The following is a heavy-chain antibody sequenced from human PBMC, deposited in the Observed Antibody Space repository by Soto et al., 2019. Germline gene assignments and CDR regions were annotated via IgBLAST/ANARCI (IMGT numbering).Heavy chain of an antibody. CDR3: ARDRIIGTSYSDY. D-gene: IGHD1-7*01. CDR1: SGSINSFY. Sequence: SETLSLTCTVSSGSINSFYWAWMRQPAGKGLEWIGRIHSSGTTNYNPSLSSRVTMSVDPSKNQFSLRLTSVTAADTAVYYCARDRIIGTSYSDYWGQGILVTVS. J-gene: IGHJ4*02. CDR2: IHSSGTT. V-gene: IGHV4-4*07.